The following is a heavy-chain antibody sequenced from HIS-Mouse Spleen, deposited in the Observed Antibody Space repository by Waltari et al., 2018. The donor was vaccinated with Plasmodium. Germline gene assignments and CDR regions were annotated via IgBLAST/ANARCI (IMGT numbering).Heavy chain of an antibody. CDR3: ARLRYSYGYFDY. CDR1: GGSIRSYS. V-gene: IGHV4-59*08. J-gene: IGHJ4*02. CDR2: IYYSGST. Sequence: QVQLQESGPGLVKPSETLSLTCTVAGGSIRSYSLGWIRQPPGKGLEWIGYIYYSGSTNYNPSLKSRVTISVDTSKNQFSLKLSSVTAADTAVYYCARLRYSYGYFDYWGQGTLVTVSS. D-gene: IGHD5-18*01.